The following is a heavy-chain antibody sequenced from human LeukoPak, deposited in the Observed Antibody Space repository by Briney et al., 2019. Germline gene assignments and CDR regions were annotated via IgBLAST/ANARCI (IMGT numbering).Heavy chain of an antibody. Sequence: GGSLRLSCVASGVTLSNYAMSWVRQAPGKGLECISTISDDSSFTYYADSVKGRSAISRDDSKNTLYLQMNNLKVEDTAVYYCAKGRCSGVGCDSFHSWGQGALVTVSS. CDR1: GVTLSNYA. V-gene: IGHV3-23*01. J-gene: IGHJ4*02. CDR2: ISDDSSFT. CDR3: AKGRCSGVGCDSFHS. D-gene: IGHD2-15*01.